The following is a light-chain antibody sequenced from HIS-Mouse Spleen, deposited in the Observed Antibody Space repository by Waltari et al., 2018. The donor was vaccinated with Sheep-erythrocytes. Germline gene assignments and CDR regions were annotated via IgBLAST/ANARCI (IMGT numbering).Light chain of an antibody. J-gene: IGLJ3*02. CDR2: EVS. V-gene: IGLV2-14*01. CDR1: SSDVGCFNY. CDR3: SSYTSSSTWV. Sequence: QSALTQPASVSGSPGQSITISCTGTSSDVGCFNYVSSYQQHPGKAPKHMIYEVSNRPSGVSNRFSGSKSGNTASLTISGLQAEDEADYYCSSYTSSSTWVFGGGTKLTVL.